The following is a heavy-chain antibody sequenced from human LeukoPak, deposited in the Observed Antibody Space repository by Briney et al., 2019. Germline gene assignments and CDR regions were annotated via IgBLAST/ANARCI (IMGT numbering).Heavy chain of an antibody. Sequence: GGSLRLSCAASGFTFSSYEMNWVRQAPGKGLEWVSSISSSSSYIYYADSVKGRFTISRGSAKNSLYLQMNSLRAEDTAVYYCARDTGAYYDSGGLDYWGQGTLVTVSS. CDR1: GFTFSSYE. V-gene: IGHV3-21*01. CDR2: ISSSSSYI. CDR3: ARDTGAYYDSGGLDY. D-gene: IGHD3-22*01. J-gene: IGHJ4*02.